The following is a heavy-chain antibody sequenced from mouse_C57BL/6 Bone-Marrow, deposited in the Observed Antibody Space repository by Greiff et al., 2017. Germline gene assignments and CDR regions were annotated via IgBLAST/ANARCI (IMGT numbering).Heavy chain of an antibody. V-gene: IGHV1-64*01. Sequence: QVQLQQSGAELVKPGASVKLSCKASGYTFTSYWMHWVKQRPGQGLEWIGMIYPNSGSTYYNEKFKSKATLTVDKSSSTAYMQLISLTSEDSAVYYCARGLDTCYFDYWGQGTTLTVSS. CDR2: IYPNSGST. CDR3: ARGLDTCYFDY. CDR1: GYTFTSYW. J-gene: IGHJ2*01. D-gene: IGHD5-1-1*01.